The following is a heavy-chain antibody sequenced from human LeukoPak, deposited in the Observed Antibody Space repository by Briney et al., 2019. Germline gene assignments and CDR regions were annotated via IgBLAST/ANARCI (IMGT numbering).Heavy chain of an antibody. D-gene: IGHD2-21*02. CDR2: IKSKTDGGTA. V-gene: IGHV3-15*01. CDR3: TTLSGGDGY. J-gene: IGHJ4*02. Sequence: PGGSLRLSCAASRFTFSNAWMSWVRQAPGKGLEWVGRIKSKTDGGTADYAAPVKVRFTISRDDSKNTLSLQMNSLKIEGTAVYYCTTLSGGDGYWGQGTLVTVSS. CDR1: RFTFSNAW.